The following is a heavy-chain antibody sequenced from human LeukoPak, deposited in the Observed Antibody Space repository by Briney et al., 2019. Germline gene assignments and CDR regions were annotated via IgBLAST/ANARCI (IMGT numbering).Heavy chain of an antibody. CDR3: ASGDPSEGATTNYFDY. Sequence: SETLSLTCAVSGGSISSGGYSWSWIRQPPGKGLEWIGYIYHSGSTYYNPSLKSRVTISVDTSKNQFSLKLSSVTAADTAVYYCASGDPSEGATTNYFDYWGQGTLVTVSS. V-gene: IGHV4-30-2*01. J-gene: IGHJ4*02. D-gene: IGHD1-26*01. CDR1: GGSISSGGYS. CDR2: IYHSGST.